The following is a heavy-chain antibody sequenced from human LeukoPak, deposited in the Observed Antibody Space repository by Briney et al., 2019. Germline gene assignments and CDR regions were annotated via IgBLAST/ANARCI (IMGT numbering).Heavy chain of an antibody. CDR1: GGTFSSYA. CDR3: ARESSVILNWFDP. CDR2: IIPIFGTA. J-gene: IGHJ5*02. V-gene: IGHV1-69*05. D-gene: IGHD3/OR15-3a*01. Sequence: ASVKVSCKASGGTFSSYAISWVRQAPGQGLEWMGGIIPIFGTANYAQKFQGRVTITTDESTSTAYMELSSLRSEDTAVYYCARESSVILNWFDPWGQGTLVTVSS.